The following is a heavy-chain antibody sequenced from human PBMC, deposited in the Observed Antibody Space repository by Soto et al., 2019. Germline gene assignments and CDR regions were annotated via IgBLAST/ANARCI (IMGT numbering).Heavy chain of an antibody. Sequence: GGSLRLSCAASGFTFSSYAMSWVPQAPGKGLEWVSAISGSGGSTYYADAVKGRFTISRDNSKNTLYLQMNSLRAEDTAVYYCAKAYIQGSYGDPYYYYYMDVWGKGTTVTVSS. J-gene: IGHJ6*03. V-gene: IGHV3-23*01. CDR3: AKAYIQGSYGDPYYYYYMDV. CDR2: ISGSGGST. D-gene: IGHD4-17*01. CDR1: GFTFSSYA.